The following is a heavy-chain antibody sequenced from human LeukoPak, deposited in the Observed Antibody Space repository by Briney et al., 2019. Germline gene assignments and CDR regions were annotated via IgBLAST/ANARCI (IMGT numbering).Heavy chain of an antibody. J-gene: IGHJ6*03. CDR3: ARAQPYYCSGGCCYWSGSDYYYYYMDV. CDR2: INPNSGGT. CDR1: GYTFTGYY. Sequence: ASVKVSCKASGYTFTGYYMHWVRQAPGQGLEWMGRINPNSGGTNYAQKFQGRVTMTRDTSISTAYMELSRLRSDDTAVYYCARAQPYYCSGGCCYWSGSDYYYYYMDVWGKGTTVTVSS. V-gene: IGHV1-2*06. D-gene: IGHD2-15*01.